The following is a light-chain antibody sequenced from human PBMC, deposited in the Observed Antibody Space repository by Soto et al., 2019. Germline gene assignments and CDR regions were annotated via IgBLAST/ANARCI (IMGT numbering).Light chain of an antibody. Sequence: IVLTQSPGTLSLSPGERATLTCRARQSVSSSYLAWFQQKPGQAPRLLIYGASSRATGISARFSGSGSGTDFTLTISRLEPEDFAVYYCQQYGNAPFTFGPGTKVDI. V-gene: IGKV3-20*01. CDR2: GAS. J-gene: IGKJ3*01. CDR1: QSVSSSY. CDR3: QQYGNAPFT.